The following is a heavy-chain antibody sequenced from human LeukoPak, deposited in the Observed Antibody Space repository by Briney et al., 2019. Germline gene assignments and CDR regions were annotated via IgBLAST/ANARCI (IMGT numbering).Heavy chain of an antibody. V-gene: IGHV4-59*01. CDR3: ARDFRVGTYAFDI. D-gene: IGHD2-21*02. Sequence: SETLSLTCAVYGGSFSGYYWSWIRQPPGKGLEWIGYIYYSGSTNYNPSLKSRVTISVDTSKNQFSLKLSSVTAADTAVYYCARDFRVGTYAFDIWGQGTMVTVSS. J-gene: IGHJ3*02. CDR1: GGSFSGYY. CDR2: IYYSGST.